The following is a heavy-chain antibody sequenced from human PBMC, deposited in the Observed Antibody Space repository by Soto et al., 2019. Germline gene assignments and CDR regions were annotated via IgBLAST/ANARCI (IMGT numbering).Heavy chain of an antibody. J-gene: IGHJ4*02. Sequence: QVQLVESGGGVVQPGRSLRLSCAASGFTFSSYGMHWVRQAPGKGLEWVAVISYDGSNKYYADSVKGRFTISRDNSKNTLYLQMKSLRAEDTAVYYCAKDRRDYYDSSGQLDYWGQGTLVTVSS. CDR3: AKDRRDYYDSSGQLDY. V-gene: IGHV3-30*18. CDR1: GFTFSSYG. CDR2: ISYDGSNK. D-gene: IGHD3-22*01.